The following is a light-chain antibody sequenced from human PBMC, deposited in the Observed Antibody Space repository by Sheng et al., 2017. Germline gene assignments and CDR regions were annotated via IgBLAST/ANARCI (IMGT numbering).Light chain of an antibody. J-gene: IGKJ2*01. CDR3: QQYYSLPYT. Sequence: DIQMTQSPSSLSASVGDGVTITCQASQDIGNDLSWFQQKPGKAPKLLIYGASNLETGVPSRFNGGASGTDFTFTITSLQPEDVATYYCQQYYSLPYTFGQWTKLEIK. V-gene: IGKV1-33*01. CDR1: QDIGND. CDR2: GAS.